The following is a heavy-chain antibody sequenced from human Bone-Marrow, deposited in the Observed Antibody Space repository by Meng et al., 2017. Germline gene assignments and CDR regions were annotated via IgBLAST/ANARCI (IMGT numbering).Heavy chain of an antibody. J-gene: IGHJ2*01. Sequence: EVQLIDSGGGLVQPGGSLRLSCAASGFTVSSNYMNWVRQAPGKGLEWVSLIYSGGDTNYADTVKGRFTISRDNSKNTVYLQMNSLRAQDTAVYYCARVAVPYWYFDLWGRGTLVTVSS. CDR1: GFTVSSNY. CDR3: ARVAVPYWYFDL. CDR2: IYSGGDT. D-gene: IGHD6-19*01. V-gene: IGHV3-66*01.